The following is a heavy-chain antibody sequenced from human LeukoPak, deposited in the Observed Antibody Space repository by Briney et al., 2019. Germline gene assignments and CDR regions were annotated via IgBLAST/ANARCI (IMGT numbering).Heavy chain of an antibody. Sequence: GGSLRLSCAASGFTFSSYWMSWVRQAPGKGLEWVANIKQDGSGKYYVDSVKGRFTISRDNAKNSLYLQMNSLRAEDTAVYYCARDKEGGYDFWSGYSSRYYGMDVWGQGTTVTVSS. CDR1: GFTFSSYW. J-gene: IGHJ6*02. D-gene: IGHD3-3*01. CDR3: ARDKEGGYDFWSGYSSRYYGMDV. CDR2: IKQDGSGK. V-gene: IGHV3-7*01.